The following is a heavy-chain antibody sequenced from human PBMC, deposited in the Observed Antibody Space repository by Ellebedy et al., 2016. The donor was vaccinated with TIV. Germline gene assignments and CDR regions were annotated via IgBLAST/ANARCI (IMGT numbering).Heavy chain of an antibody. CDR3: TRVVTIFGGIDY. CDR1: GFTFGDYA. V-gene: IGHV3-49*03. CDR2: IRSKAYGGTT. J-gene: IGHJ4*02. D-gene: IGHD3-3*01. Sequence: GESLKISCTASGFTFGDYAMSWFRQAPGKGLEWVGFIRSKAYGGTTEYAASVKGRFTISRDDSKSIAYLQMNSLKTEDTAVYYCTRVVTIFGGIDYWGQGTLVTVSS.